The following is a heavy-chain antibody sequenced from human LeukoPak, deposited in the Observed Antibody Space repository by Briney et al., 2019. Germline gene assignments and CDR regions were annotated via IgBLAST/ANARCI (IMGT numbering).Heavy chain of an antibody. CDR3: AKVLYYYGSGFDL. Sequence: GGSLRLSCAASGFTFSSYGMHWVRQAPGKGLEWVAVISYDGSNKYYADSVKGRFTISRDNSKNTLYLQMNSLRAEDTAVYYCAKVLYYYGSGFDLWGRGTLVTVSS. V-gene: IGHV3-30*18. J-gene: IGHJ2*01. D-gene: IGHD3-10*01. CDR1: GFTFSSYG. CDR2: ISYDGSNK.